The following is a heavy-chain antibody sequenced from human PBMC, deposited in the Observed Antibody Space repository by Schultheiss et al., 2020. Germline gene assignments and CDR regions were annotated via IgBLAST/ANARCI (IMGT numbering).Heavy chain of an antibody. CDR3: ARDLQISPSATKLGMSPPRLGGMDV. V-gene: IGHV3-74*01. J-gene: IGHJ6*02. CDR1: GFTFSSYW. Sequence: GGSLRLSCAASGFTFSSYWMHWVRQAPGKGLVWVSRINSDGSSTSYADSVKGRFTISRDNAKNTLYLQMNSLRAEDTAVYYCARDLQISPSATKLGMSPPRLGGMDVWGQGTTVTVSS. D-gene: IGHD7-27*01. CDR2: INSDGSST.